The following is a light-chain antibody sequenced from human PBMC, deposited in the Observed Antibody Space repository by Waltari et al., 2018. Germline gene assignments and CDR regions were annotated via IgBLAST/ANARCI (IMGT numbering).Light chain of an antibody. CDR2: RAS. J-gene: IGKJ1*01. CDR1: QSILYNTTDKDY. V-gene: IGKV4-1*01. CDR3: EQYYRLRT. Sequence: QSILYNTTDKDYLARYQQKPGQPPKLVIYRASPGASGVPGRFKGNVSGTDFPLTKGSLQAEDVAIYNGEQYYRLRTFPQVTRVEVK.